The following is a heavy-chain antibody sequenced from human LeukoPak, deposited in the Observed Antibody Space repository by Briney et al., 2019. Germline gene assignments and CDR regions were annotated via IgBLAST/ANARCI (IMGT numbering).Heavy chain of an antibody. Sequence: SVKVSCKASGGTFSNYAINWVRQAPGQGLEWMGGITPIFGTANHLQKFQGRVTITADKSTSTAYMELSRLRSEDTAIYYCARASSDDTAMATPFAYWGQGTLVTVSS. CDR1: GGTFSNYA. CDR2: ITPIFGTA. J-gene: IGHJ4*02. V-gene: IGHV1-69*06. D-gene: IGHD5-18*01. CDR3: ARASSDDTAMATPFAY.